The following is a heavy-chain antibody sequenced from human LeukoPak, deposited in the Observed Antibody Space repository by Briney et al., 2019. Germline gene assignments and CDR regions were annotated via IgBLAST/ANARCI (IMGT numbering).Heavy chain of an antibody. CDR3: AKLGEGGYSYDYLPYYFDY. V-gene: IGHV3-30*02. J-gene: IGHJ4*02. Sequence: GGSLRLSCAASRFTFNNYGMHWVRQAPGKGLEWVAFIRYDGSNKYYADSVKGRFSISRDNSKNTLYLQMNRLRPEDTAVYYCAKLGEGGYSYDYLPYYFDYWGQGTLVTVSS. CDR2: IRYDGSNK. D-gene: IGHD5-18*01. CDR1: RFTFNNYG.